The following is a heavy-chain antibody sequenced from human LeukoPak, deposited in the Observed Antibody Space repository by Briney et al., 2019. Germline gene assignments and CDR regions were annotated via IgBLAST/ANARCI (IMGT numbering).Heavy chain of an antibody. V-gene: IGHV3-48*01. D-gene: IGHD4/OR15-4a*01. J-gene: IGHJ4*02. CDR1: GFTFSSYS. Sequence: GGSLRLSCAASGFTFSSYSMNWVRQAPGKGLEWVSYISRSSGTIYYADSVKGRFTISRDNAKNSLYLQMNSLRAEDTAVYYCARRAGAYSHPYDYWGQGTLVTVSS. CDR2: ISRSSGTI. CDR3: ARRAGAYSHPYDY.